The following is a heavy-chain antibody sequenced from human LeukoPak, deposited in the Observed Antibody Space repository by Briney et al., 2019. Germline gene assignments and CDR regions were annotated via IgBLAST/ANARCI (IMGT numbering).Heavy chain of an antibody. D-gene: IGHD6-6*01. CDR3: VVISSSSGYNFDC. J-gene: IGHJ4*02. CDR2: IKNKINSYTT. CDR1: GFTLSDHF. V-gene: IGHV3-72*01. Sequence: GGSLRLSCAASGFTLSDHFMDWVRQAPGKGLEWVGRIKNKINSYTTQYAASVKGRFTISRDDSKNSMYLQMNSLKTEDTAVYFCVVISSSSGYNFDCWGQGTLVTVSS.